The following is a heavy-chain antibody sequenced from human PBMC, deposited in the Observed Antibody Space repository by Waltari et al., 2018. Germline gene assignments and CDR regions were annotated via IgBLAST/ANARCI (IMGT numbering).Heavy chain of an antibody. J-gene: IGHJ4*02. CDR3: AREGAVVVVAAGTLDY. D-gene: IGHD2-15*01. CDR1: GYTFTSYA. CDR2: INAGNGNK. Sequence: QVQLVQSGAEVKKPGASVKVSCKASGYTFTSYAMHWVRQAPGQRLEWMGWINAGNGNKKYSQKFQGRVTITRDTSASTAYMELSSLRSEDTAVYYCAREGAVVVVAAGTLDYWGQGTLVTVSS. V-gene: IGHV1-3*01.